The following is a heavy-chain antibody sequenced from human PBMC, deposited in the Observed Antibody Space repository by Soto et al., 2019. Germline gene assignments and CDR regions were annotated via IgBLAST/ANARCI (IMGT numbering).Heavy chain of an antibody. CDR3: AKLDASKGNYGYFDY. J-gene: IGHJ4*02. D-gene: IGHD3-16*01. V-gene: IGHV3-9*01. CDR1: GLNFGDYG. CDR2: ISWNNLKL. Sequence: PGGSLRLSCAVSGLNFGDYGIHWVRQVPGKGLEWLPGISWNNLKLGYAGSVKGRFTISRDNGENSLYLHMSNLRVEDTALYYCAKLDASKGNYGYFDYSGQGTLVTVSS.